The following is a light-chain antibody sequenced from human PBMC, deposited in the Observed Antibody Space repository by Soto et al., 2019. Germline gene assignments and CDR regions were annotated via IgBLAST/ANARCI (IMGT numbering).Light chain of an antibody. Sequence: DIQLTQSPSFLSASVGDSVTITCRASPDISSHLAWYQQNPGKAPKLLIYAASTLQSGVPSGFGGSGSGTEFTLTITSLQPEDFATYYCQHVKTYPLPCGGGTNVEI. CDR2: AAS. V-gene: IGKV1-9*01. CDR3: QHVKTYPLP. J-gene: IGKJ4*02. CDR1: PDISSH.